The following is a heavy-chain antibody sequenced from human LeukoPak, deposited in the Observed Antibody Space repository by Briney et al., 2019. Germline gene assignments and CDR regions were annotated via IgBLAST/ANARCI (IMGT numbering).Heavy chain of an antibody. D-gene: IGHD5-12*01. CDR3: AREHPVAIAPDH. CDR1: GGSFSGYY. Sequence: PSETLSLTCAVYGGSFSGYYWSSIRQSAGKGLEWIGRIHSTRSTNYNPSLKSRVTVSVDTSKNQFSLKLTSVTAADTAVYYCAREHPVAIAPDHWGQGTLVTVSS. J-gene: IGHJ4*02. V-gene: IGHV4-4*07. CDR2: IHSTRST.